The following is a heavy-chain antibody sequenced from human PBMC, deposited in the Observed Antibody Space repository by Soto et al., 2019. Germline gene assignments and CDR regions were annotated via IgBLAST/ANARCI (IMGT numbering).Heavy chain of an antibody. J-gene: IGHJ4*02. CDR3: ARVKFAGRGGFDY. D-gene: IGHD2-15*01. CDR1: GYSISLGYY. CDR2: IYHSGNT. V-gene: IGHV4-38-2*01. Sequence: PSETLSLTCAVSGYSISLGYYWGWIRQPPGKGLEWIGSIYHSGNTYYNPSLKSRVSISLDTSKHHFSLELTSVTAADTAVYYCARVKFAGRGGFDYWGLGTLVTVSS.